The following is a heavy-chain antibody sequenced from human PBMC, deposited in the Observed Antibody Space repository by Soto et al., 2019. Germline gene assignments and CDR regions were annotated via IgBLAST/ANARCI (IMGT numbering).Heavy chain of an antibody. CDR3: ARDSDCSGGSCYPRSAFDI. Sequence: SETLSLTCTVSGGSISSYYWSWIRQPPGKGLEWIGYIYYSGSTNYNPPLKSRVTISVDTSKNQFSLKLSSVTAADTAVYYCARDSDCSGGSCYPRSAFDISAQGTMVPVSS. J-gene: IGHJ3*02. V-gene: IGHV4-59*12. CDR1: GGSISSYY. CDR2: IYYSGST. D-gene: IGHD2-15*01.